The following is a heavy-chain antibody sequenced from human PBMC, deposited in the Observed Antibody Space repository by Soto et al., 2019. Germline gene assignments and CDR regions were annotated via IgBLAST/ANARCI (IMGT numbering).Heavy chain of an antibody. V-gene: IGHV4-31*03. Sequence: SETLSLTCTISGAPFPNGGYYWSWIRQEPVKGLEWIGSTHYSGDTCYNPSLRSRDTISTDPSKTQFSLRLRSLTSADTAVYYCARGDSQVSSVFDYWGQGRVVTVSS. D-gene: IGHD3-16*01. J-gene: IGHJ4*02. CDR3: ARGDSQVSSVFDY. CDR2: THYSGDT. CDR1: GAPFPNGGYY.